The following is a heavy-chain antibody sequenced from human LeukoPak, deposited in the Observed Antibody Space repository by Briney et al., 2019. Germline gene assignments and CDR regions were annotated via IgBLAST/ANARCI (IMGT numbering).Heavy chain of an antibody. J-gene: IGHJ4*02. Sequence: PGGSLRLSCAASGFAFSNFAMSWVRQAPGKGLEWVSATSASGGSDYYADSVRGRFTISRDNARNTLYLQMDSLRVEDTAVYYCAKDASGGYHFDQCYFDSWGQGIPVTVSS. D-gene: IGHD3-10*01. CDR3: AKDASGGYHFDQCYFDS. V-gene: IGHV3-23*01. CDR1: GFAFSNFA. CDR2: TSASGGSD.